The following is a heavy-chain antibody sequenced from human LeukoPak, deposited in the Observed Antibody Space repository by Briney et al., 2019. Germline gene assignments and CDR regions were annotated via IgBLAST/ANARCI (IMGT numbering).Heavy chain of an antibody. CDR1: GFTLRSYV. J-gene: IGHJ6*03. CDR2: ISGSGDST. D-gene: IGHD1-26*01. Sequence: PGGSLRLSCVASGFTLRSYVMNWVRQTPGKGLEWVSSISGSGDSTFYADSVKGRFTISRDNSKNTLYLQMNSLRAEDTAVYYCAKIPDLLGSYGYYMDVWGKGTTVTVSS. CDR3: AKIPDLLGSYGYYMDV. V-gene: IGHV3-23*01.